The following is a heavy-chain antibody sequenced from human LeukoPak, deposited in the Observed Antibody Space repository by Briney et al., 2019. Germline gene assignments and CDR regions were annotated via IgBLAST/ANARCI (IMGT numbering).Heavy chain of an antibody. CDR3: ARYGANGVWYYYYYMDV. D-gene: IGHD2-8*01. Sequence: GGSLRLSCAASGFTFDDYAMHWVRHAPGKGLEWVSGISWNSGSIGCADSVKGRFTISRDNAKNSLYLQMNSLRAEDTALYYCARYGANGVWYYYYYMDVWGKGTTVSVSS. CDR2: ISWNSGSI. J-gene: IGHJ6*03. V-gene: IGHV3-9*01. CDR1: GFTFDDYA.